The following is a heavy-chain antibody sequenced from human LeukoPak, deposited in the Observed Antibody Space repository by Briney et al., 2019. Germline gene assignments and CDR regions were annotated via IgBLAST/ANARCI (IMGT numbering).Heavy chain of an antibody. D-gene: IGHD3-22*01. CDR3: ARDGSASSAYYSAQYYFDY. CDR2: IYSGGST. V-gene: IGHV3-53*01. CDR1: GFTVSTNY. Sequence: GGSLRLSCAASGFTVSTNYMSWVPQAPGKGLEWVSVIYSGGSTYYADSVKGRFTISRDNSKNTLYLQMNSLRAEDTAVYYCARDGSASSAYYSAQYYFDYWGQGTLVTVSS. J-gene: IGHJ4*02.